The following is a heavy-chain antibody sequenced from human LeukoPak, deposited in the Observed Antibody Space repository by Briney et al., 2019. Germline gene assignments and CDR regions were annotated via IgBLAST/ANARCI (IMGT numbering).Heavy chain of an antibody. CDR3: ARGQPYYYDSSGYYYFDY. Sequence: GGSLRLSCAASGFTFSSYAMSWVRQAPGKGLEWVSAISGSGGSTYYADSVKGRFTISRDNSKNTLYLQMNSLRAEDTAVYYCARGQPYYYDSSGYYYFDYRGQGTLVTVSS. J-gene: IGHJ4*02. CDR1: GFTFSSYA. V-gene: IGHV3-23*01. D-gene: IGHD3-22*01. CDR2: ISGSGGST.